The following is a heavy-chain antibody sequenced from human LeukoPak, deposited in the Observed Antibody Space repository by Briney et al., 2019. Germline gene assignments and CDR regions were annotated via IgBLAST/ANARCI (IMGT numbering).Heavy chain of an antibody. CDR3: ARSRDDILTGHVQNYYYYYMDV. J-gene: IGHJ6*03. CDR2: ISGSGGST. Sequence: PGGSLRLSCAASGFTFSSYAMSWVRQAPGKGLEWVSAISGSGGSTYYADSVKGRFTFSRDNSKNTPYLQMGSLRAEDMAVYYCARSRDDILTGHVQNYYYYYMDVWGKGTTVTISS. CDR1: GFTFSSYA. V-gene: IGHV3-23*01. D-gene: IGHD3-9*01.